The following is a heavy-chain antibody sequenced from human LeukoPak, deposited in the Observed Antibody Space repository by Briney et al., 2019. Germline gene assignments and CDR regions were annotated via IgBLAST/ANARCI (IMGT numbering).Heavy chain of an antibody. CDR3: ARRESGSYSYDY. CDR2: IYSGGST. J-gene: IGHJ4*02. CDR1: GFTVSSNY. V-gene: IGHV3-66*02. Sequence: GGSLTLFCAASGFTVSSNYMSWVRQAPGKGLEWVSVIYSGGSTYYADSVKGRFTISRDNSKNTLYLQMNSLRAEDTAVYYCARRESGSYSYDYWGQGTLVSVSS. D-gene: IGHD1-26*01.